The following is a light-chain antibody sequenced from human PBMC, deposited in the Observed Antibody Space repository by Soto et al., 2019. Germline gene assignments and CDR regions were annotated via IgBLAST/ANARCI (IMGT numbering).Light chain of an antibody. J-gene: IGLJ3*02. Sequence: QSVLTQAPSVSGTPGQRVTISCSGTSSNIGSNTVNWYQQLPGTAPKLLIYNNDQRPSGLPDRFSGSKSGTSASLAIGGLQSEDEADYYCAAWDDSLNGWVFGGGTKLTVL. CDR2: NND. CDR1: SSNIGSNT. V-gene: IGLV1-44*01. CDR3: AAWDDSLNGWV.